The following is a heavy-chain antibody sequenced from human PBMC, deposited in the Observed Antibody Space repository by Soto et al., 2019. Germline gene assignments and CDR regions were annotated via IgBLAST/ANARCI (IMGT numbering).Heavy chain of an antibody. V-gene: IGHV3-33*01. Sequence: RRLSCAASGFTFSSYGMHWVRQAPGKGLEWVAVIWYDGSNKYYADSVKGRFTISRDNSKNTLYLQMNSLRAEDTAVYYCARDPINYYDSSGYGFDYWGQGXLVTVYS. J-gene: IGHJ4*02. CDR3: ARDPINYYDSSGYGFDY. CDR1: GFTFSSYG. D-gene: IGHD3-22*01. CDR2: IWYDGSNK.